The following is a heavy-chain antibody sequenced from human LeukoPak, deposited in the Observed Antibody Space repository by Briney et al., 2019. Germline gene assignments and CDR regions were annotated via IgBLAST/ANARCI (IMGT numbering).Heavy chain of an antibody. J-gene: IGHJ5*02. Sequence: SETLSLTCTVSGGSISSYYWSWIRQPPGKGLEWIGYIYYSGSTNYNPSLKSRVTISVDTSKNQFSLKLSSVTAADTAVYYCARDKGGTSLRHINWFGPWGQGTLVTVSS. CDR3: ARDKGGTSLRHINWFGP. D-gene: IGHD1-1*01. CDR2: IYYSGST. CDR1: GGSISSYY. V-gene: IGHV4-59*01.